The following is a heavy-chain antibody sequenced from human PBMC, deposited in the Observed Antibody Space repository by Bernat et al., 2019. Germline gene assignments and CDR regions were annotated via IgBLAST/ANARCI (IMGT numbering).Heavy chain of an antibody. J-gene: IGHJ5*02. CDR3: ARGRTLVRSYNWFVP. CDR2: INHSGST. CDR1: GGSFSGYY. D-gene: IGHD6-6*01. V-gene: IGHV4-34*01. Sequence: QVQLQQWGAGLLKPSETLYLTCAVYGGSFSGYYWSWIRQPPGKGLEWIGEINHSGSTNYNPSLKSRVTISVDTSKNQFSLKLSSVTAADTAVYYCARGRTLVRSYNWFVPWGQGTLVTVSS.